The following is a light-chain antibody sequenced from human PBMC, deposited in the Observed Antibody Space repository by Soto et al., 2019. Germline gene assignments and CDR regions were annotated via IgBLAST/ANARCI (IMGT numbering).Light chain of an antibody. J-gene: IGKJ2*01. Sequence: EIVLTQSPGTLSLSPGERATLSCRASQSVTSSYLAWYQLKPGQAPRILIYGATKKATGNQDRLRGSGSGTDFTLTISILEPEDFAVYFCQQYGNSPPNTFGPGTKVDIK. CDR2: GAT. CDR1: QSVTSSY. V-gene: IGKV3-20*01. CDR3: QQYGNSPPNT.